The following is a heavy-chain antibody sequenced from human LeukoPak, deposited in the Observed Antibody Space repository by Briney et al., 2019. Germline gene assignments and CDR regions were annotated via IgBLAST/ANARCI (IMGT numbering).Heavy chain of an antibody. CDR1: GFTFSSYW. D-gene: IGHD3-3*01. V-gene: IGHV3-74*01. CDR2: INSDGSST. J-gene: IGHJ4*02. Sequence: GGSLRLSCAASGFTFSSYWMHWVRQAPGKGLVWVSRINSDGSSTSYADSVKGRFTISRDSAKNTLYLQMNSLRAEDTAVYYCARDPVYYDFWSGYEYFDYWGQGALVTVSS. CDR3: ARDPVYYDFWSGYEYFDY.